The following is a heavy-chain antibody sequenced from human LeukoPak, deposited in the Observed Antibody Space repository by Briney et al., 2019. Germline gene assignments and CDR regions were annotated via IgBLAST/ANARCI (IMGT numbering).Heavy chain of an antibody. J-gene: IGHJ3*02. Sequence: ASVKVSCKASGYTFTGYYMHWVQQAPGQGLEWMGWINPNSGGTNYAQKLQGRVTMTTDTSTSTAYMELRSLRSDDTAVYYCARGKAAAGNRPIDAFDIWGQGTMVTVSS. D-gene: IGHD6-13*01. V-gene: IGHV1-2*02. CDR2: INPNSGGT. CDR1: GYTFTGYY. CDR3: ARGKAAAGNRPIDAFDI.